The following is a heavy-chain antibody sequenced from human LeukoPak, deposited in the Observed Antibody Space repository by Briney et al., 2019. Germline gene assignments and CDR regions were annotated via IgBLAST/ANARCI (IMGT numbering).Heavy chain of an antibody. Sequence: MPSETLSLTCAVYGGSFSGYYWSWIRQPPGKGLEWIAEINHSGNTNYNPSLKSRVTISVDTSKNQFSLNLISLTAADTAVYYCARVGCSGGTCYSRDFDFWGQGNLVTVSS. CDR3: ARVGCSGGTCYSRDFDF. D-gene: IGHD2-15*01. V-gene: IGHV4-34*01. J-gene: IGHJ4*02. CDR1: GGSFSGYY. CDR2: INHSGNT.